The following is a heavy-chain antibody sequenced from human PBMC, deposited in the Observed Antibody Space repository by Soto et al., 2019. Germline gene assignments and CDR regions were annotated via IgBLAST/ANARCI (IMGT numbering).Heavy chain of an antibody. D-gene: IGHD3-22*01. CDR3: ARDISSGYIRDAFDI. J-gene: IGHJ3*02. CDR1: GGSISSGGYY. CDR2: IYYSGST. Sequence: SETLSLTCTVSGGSISSGGYYWSWIHQHPGKGLEWIGYIYYSGSTYYNPSLKSRVTISVDTSKNQFSLKLSSVTAADTAVYYCARDISSGYIRDAFDIWSQGTMVTVSS. V-gene: IGHV4-31*03.